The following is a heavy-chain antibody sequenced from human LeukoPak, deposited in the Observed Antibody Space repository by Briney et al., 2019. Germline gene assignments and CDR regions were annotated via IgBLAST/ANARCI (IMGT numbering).Heavy chain of an antibody. CDR3: ARAQGYYDSSGYRYYYFDY. Sequence: GASVKVSCKASGYTFTGYYMHWVRQAPGQGLEWMGWINPNSGGTNYAQKYQGRVTMTRDTSISTAYMELSRLRSDDTAVYYCARAQGYYDSSGYRYYYFDYWGQGTLVTVSS. CDR1: GYTFTGYY. J-gene: IGHJ4*02. D-gene: IGHD3-22*01. V-gene: IGHV1-2*02. CDR2: INPNSGGT.